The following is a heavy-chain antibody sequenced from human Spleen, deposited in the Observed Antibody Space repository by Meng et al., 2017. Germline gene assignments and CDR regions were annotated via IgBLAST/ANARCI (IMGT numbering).Heavy chain of an antibody. J-gene: IGHJ4*02. CDR3: ARVVPGTLKLDY. V-gene: IGHV1-2*02. CDR2: MNPNSGGT. CDR1: GYTFTSYD. Sequence: ASVKVSCKASGYTFTSYDINWVRQATGQGLEWMGWMNPNSGGTNYAQKFQGRVTMTRDTSISTAYMELSRLRSDDTAVYYCARVVPGTLKLDYWGQGTLVTVSS. D-gene: IGHD1-7*01.